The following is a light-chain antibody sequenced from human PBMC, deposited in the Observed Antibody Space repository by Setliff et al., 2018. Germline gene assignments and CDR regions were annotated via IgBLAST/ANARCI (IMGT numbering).Light chain of an antibody. CDR1: GSDVGGYDY. J-gene: IGLJ1*01. Sequence: QSVLTQPASVSESPGQTIILSCTGTGSDVGGYDYISWYQLHPGKVPKLMIYDVINRPSGVSDRFSGSKSGNTASLTISGLQAEDEATYYCISYLYSQTLYVFGTGTKVTVL. CDR3: ISYLYSQTLYV. CDR2: DVI. V-gene: IGLV2-14*03.